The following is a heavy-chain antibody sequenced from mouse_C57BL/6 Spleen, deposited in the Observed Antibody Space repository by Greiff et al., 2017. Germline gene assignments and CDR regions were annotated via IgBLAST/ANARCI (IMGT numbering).Heavy chain of an antibody. Sequence: QVQLQQPGAELVKPGASVKMSCKASGYTFTSYWITWVKQGPGQGLEWIGDIYPGSGSTNYNEKFKSKATLTVDTSSSTAYMQLSSLTSEDSAVYYCARGITTVVAPFDYWGQGTTLTVSS. CDR3: ARGITTVVAPFDY. CDR1: GYTFTSYW. CDR2: IYPGSGST. D-gene: IGHD1-1*01. J-gene: IGHJ2*01. V-gene: IGHV1-55*01.